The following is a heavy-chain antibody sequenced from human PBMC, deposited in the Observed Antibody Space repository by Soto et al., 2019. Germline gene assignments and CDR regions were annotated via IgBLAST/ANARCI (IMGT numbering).Heavy chain of an antibody. CDR1: GGSISSYY. CDR3: ARVTGYYDILTGYYGGMDV. CDR2: IYYSGST. Sequence: SETLSLTCTVSGGSISSYYWSWIRQPPGKGLEWIGYIYYSGSTNYNPSLKSRVTISVDTSKNQFSLKLSSVTAADTAVYYCARVTGYYDILTGYYGGMDVWGQGTTVNVSS. J-gene: IGHJ6*02. V-gene: IGHV4-59*01. D-gene: IGHD3-9*01.